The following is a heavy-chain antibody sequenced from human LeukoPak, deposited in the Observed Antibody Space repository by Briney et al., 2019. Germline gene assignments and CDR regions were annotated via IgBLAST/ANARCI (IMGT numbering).Heavy chain of an antibody. Sequence: GGSLRLSCAASGFTVSSNYMSWVRQAPGKGLEWVPGIYSGGGTDYADSVKGRFTISRDNSKNTLYLQMNSLRAEDTAVYYCARAVGVTAIHNAFDIWGQGTMVTVSS. V-gene: IGHV3-66*02. CDR3: ARAVGVTAIHNAFDI. J-gene: IGHJ3*02. CDR1: GFTVSSNY. CDR2: IYSGGGT. D-gene: IGHD2-21*02.